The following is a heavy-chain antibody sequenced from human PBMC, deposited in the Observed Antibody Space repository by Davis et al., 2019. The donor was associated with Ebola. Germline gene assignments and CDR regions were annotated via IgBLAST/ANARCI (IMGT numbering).Heavy chain of an antibody. CDR1: GITFAPYS. D-gene: IGHD6-6*01. J-gene: IGHJ3*02. CDR3: ARDQDAIAARPSAFDM. CDR2: ISTSSSPI. V-gene: IGHV3-48*02. Sequence: PGGSLRLSCAASGITFAPYSMNWVRRDPGKGLEWVSYISTSSSPIYYADSVKGRFTISRDNAKNSLYLQMNSLRDQDTAVYYLARDQDAIAARPSAFDMWGPGTMVTVSS.